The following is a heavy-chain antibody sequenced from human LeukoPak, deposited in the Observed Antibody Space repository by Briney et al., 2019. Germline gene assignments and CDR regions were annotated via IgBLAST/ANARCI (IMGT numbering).Heavy chain of an antibody. J-gene: IGHJ4*02. D-gene: IGHD3-9*01. Sequence: PGGSLRLSCAVSGFTFDDYGMSWVRQAPGKGLEWVSGINWNGGSTGYADSVKGRFTISRDNAKNSLYLQMNSLRAEDTALYYCAKDPSYDILTGYYRDWGQGTLVTVSS. CDR2: INWNGGST. V-gene: IGHV3-20*04. CDR3: AKDPSYDILTGYYRD. CDR1: GFTFDDYG.